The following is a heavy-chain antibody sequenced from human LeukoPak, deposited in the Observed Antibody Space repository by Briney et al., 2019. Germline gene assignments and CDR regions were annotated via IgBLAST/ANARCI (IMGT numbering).Heavy chain of an antibody. CDR3: AKDMGGGQQLAVDY. J-gene: IGHJ4*02. D-gene: IGHD6-13*01. CDR1: GIIFSSYG. Sequence: GGSLRLSCAASGIIFSSYGMHWVRQAPGKGLEWVAVISYDGRNKYYADSVKGRFTISRDNSKNRLYLQMSSLRADDTAVYYCAKDMGGGQQLAVDYWGQGTLVTVSS. CDR2: ISYDGRNK. V-gene: IGHV3-30*18.